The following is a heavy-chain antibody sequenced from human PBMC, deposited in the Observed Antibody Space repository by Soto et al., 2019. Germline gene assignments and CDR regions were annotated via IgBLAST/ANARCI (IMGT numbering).Heavy chain of an antibody. D-gene: IGHD2-15*01. CDR2: IYDSGVT. V-gene: IGHV4-30-4*08. J-gene: IGHJ5*01. CDR3: VRDLAPVLTGNA. CDR1: GAVVTSGENY. Sequence: SATLSLTCSFSGAVVTSGENYWSLVRQPPGQGLEWLGYIYDSGVTSYTPALKSRVTLSLDRPNNQVSLKLRSVTAAATAVYCLVRDLAPVLTGNAWGHGTWVTVYS.